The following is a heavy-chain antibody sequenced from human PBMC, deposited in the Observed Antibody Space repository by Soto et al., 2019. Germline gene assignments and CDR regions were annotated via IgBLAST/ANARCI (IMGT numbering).Heavy chain of an antibody. Sequence: SETLSLTCAVSGGSISSGGYSWSWIRQPPGKGLEWIGYIYHSGSTYYNPSLKSRVTISVDRSKNQFSLKLSSVTAADTAVYYCARGYSSSWPNSFDSWGQGTLVTVSS. CDR3: ARGYSSSWPNSFDS. V-gene: IGHV4-30-2*01. D-gene: IGHD6-13*01. CDR1: GGSISSGGYS. CDR2: IYHSGST. J-gene: IGHJ5*01.